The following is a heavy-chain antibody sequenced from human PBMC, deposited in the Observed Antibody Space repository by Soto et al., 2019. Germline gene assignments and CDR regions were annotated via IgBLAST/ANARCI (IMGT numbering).Heavy chain of an antibody. CDR3: AKSATVPAAIAY. V-gene: IGHV1-3*01. CDR2: INAGNGNT. J-gene: IGHJ4*02. CDR1: GYTFTSYA. Sequence: QVQLVQSGAEVKKPGASVKVSCKASGYTFTSYAMYWVRQAPGQRLEWMGWINAGNGNTKYSQKLQGRVTITRDTSASTAYMELSSLRSEDTAVYYCAKSATVPAAIAYWGQGTLVTVSS. D-gene: IGHD2-2*02.